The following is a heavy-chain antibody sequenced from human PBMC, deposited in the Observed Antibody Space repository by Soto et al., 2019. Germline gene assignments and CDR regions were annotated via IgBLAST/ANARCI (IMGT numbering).Heavy chain of an antibody. V-gene: IGHV3-23*01. Sequence: GWCLRLSCAASGFTFSSYAMSWVRKAPGKGLEWVSAISGSGGSTYYADSVKGRFTISRDNSKNTLYLQMNSLRAEDTAVYYCGREYYDFWSGYFPNFDYWGQGTLVTVSS. CDR1: GFTFSSYA. CDR3: GREYYDFWSGYFPNFDY. J-gene: IGHJ4*02. CDR2: ISGSGGST. D-gene: IGHD3-3*01.